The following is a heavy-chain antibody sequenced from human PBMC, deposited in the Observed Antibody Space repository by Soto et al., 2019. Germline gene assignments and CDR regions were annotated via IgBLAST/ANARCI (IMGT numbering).Heavy chain of an antibody. J-gene: IGHJ4*02. CDR1: GGSINSGGYY. Sequence: QVQLRESGPGLVKPSQTLSLTCTVSGGSINSGGYYWNWIRQHPGKGLEWIGYMYYSGSTYYNPCLGSRVIISADTSENHVSLKLSSVTAADTAVYFCARGYRQSGYSSSWVFDYWGQGTLVNVSS. V-gene: IGHV4-31*03. CDR2: MYYSGST. D-gene: IGHD6-13*01. CDR3: ARGYRQSGYSSSWVFDY.